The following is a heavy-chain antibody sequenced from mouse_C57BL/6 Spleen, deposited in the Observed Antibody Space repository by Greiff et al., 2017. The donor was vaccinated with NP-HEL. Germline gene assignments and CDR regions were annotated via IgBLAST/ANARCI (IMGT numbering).Heavy chain of an antibody. D-gene: IGHD2-1*01. J-gene: IGHJ3*01. V-gene: IGHV2-6-1*01. CDR2: IWSDGST. CDR3: ARQGDYYGNYVGMFAY. Sequence: VQLQESGPGLVAPSQSLSITCTVSGFSLTSYGVHWVRQPPGKGLEWLVVIWSDGSTTYNSALKSRLSISKDNSKSQVFLKMNSLQTDDTAMYYCARQGDYYGNYVGMFAYWGQGTLLTVSA. CDR1: GFSLTSYG.